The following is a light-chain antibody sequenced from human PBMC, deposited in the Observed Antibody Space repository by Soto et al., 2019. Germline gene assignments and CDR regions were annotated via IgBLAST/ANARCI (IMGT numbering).Light chain of an antibody. CDR2: DAS. J-gene: IGKJ5*01. CDR3: QQYGTSEII. Sequence: DIVLTQSPGTLSLSPGERATLSCRASQSLTNSFIAWYQQKPGQAPRLLIYDASSRATGIPDRFSGSGSGTDFTLTISRLEPDDFAVFFCQQYGTSEIIFGRGTRLEIK. V-gene: IGKV3-20*01. CDR1: QSLTNSF.